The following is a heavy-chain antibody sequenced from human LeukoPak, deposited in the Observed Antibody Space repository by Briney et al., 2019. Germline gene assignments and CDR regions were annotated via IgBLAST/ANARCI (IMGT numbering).Heavy chain of an antibody. CDR2: IYTSGST. D-gene: IGHD2-2*01. J-gene: IGHJ6*02. V-gene: IGHV4-61*02. CDR1: GGSISSGSYY. Sequence: SQTLSLTCTVSGGSISSGSYYWSWIRQPAGKGLEWIGRIYTSGSTNYNPSLKSRVTISVDTSKNQFSLKLSSVTAADTAVYYCARSEVVPAYYYGMNVWGQGTTVTVSS. CDR3: ARSEVVPAYYYGMNV.